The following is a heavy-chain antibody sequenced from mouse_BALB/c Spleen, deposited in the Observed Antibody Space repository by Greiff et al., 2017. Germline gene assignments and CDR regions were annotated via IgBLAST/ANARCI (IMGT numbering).Heavy chain of an antibody. Sequence: VQLQQSGPELVKPGASVKMSCKASGYTFTSYVMHWVKQKPGQGLEWIGYINPFNGGTSYNQKFKGKATLTVDKSSSTAYMHLSSLTSEDSAVYYCARNGNYVYFDYWGQGTTLTVSS. V-gene: IGHV1-14*01. CDR1: GYTFTSYV. D-gene: IGHD2-1*01. J-gene: IGHJ2*01. CDR2: INPFNGGT. CDR3: ARNGNYVYFDY.